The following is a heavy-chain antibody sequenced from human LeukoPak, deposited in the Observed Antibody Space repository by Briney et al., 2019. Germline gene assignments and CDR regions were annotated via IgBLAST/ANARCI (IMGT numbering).Heavy chain of an antibody. CDR1: GGSFSGYY. J-gene: IGHJ5*02. Sequence: SETLSLTCAVYGGSFSGYYWSWIRQPPGKGPEWIGEINHSGSTNYNPSLKSRVTTSVDTSKNQFSLKLSSVTAADTAVYYCAFSLWFGELSHGNWFDPWGQGTLVTVSS. CDR2: INHSGST. CDR3: AFSLWFGELSHGNWFDP. V-gene: IGHV4-34*01. D-gene: IGHD3-10*01.